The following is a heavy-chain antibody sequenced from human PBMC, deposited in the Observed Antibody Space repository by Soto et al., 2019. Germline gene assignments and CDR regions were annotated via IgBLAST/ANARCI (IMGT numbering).Heavy chain of an antibody. Sequence: QVQLQESGPGLVKPSQTLSLTCTVSGGSISSGDYYWSWIRQPPGKGLEWIGYISYRGRTNYNPSLQSRVIISVDTSKNQFSLKLSSVTVADTAVYYCARDQRNYGDYDGLDYWGQGTLVTVSS. J-gene: IGHJ4*02. CDR1: GGSISSGDYY. D-gene: IGHD4-17*01. V-gene: IGHV4-30-4*01. CDR2: ISYRGRT. CDR3: ARDQRNYGDYDGLDY.